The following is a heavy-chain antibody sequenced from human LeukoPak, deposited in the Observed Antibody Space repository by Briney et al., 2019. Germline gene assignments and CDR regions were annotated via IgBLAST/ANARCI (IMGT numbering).Heavy chain of an antibody. J-gene: IGHJ4*02. CDR3: ARDSSGWYEGTFDY. CDR2: ITSNSRTI. D-gene: IGHD6-19*01. V-gene: IGHV3-48*03. Sequence: GRSLRLSCAAFGFTFSSYDMNCVRQAPGKGLEWVSYITSNSRTIYYADSVKGRFTISRDNAKNSLYLQMNSLRAEDTAVYYCARDSSGWYEGTFDYWGQGTLVTVSS. CDR1: GFTFSSYD.